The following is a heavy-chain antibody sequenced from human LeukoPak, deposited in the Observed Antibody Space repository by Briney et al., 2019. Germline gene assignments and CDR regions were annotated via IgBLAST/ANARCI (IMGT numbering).Heavy chain of an antibody. CDR1: GGSISSYY. Sequence: SETLSLTCTISGGSISSYYWSWIRQPPGKGLEWIGYIYYSGSTKYNPSLKSRVTTSLDTSKNQFSLKLSSVTAADTAVYYCARSITSSWYGDFQHWGQGTLVTVSS. D-gene: IGHD6-13*01. J-gene: IGHJ1*01. V-gene: IGHV4-59*01. CDR3: ARSITSSWYGDFQH. CDR2: IYYSGST.